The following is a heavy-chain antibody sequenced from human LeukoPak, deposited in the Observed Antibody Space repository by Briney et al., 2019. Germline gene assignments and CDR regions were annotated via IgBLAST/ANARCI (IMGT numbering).Heavy chain of an antibody. Sequence: SETLSLTCTVSGGSISSSSYYWGWIRQPPGKGLEWIGSIYYSGSTYYNPSLKSRVTISVDTSKNQFSLKLSSVTAADTAVYYCARGQWFDYWGQGTLVTVSS. J-gene: IGHJ4*02. D-gene: IGHD6-19*01. CDR2: IYYSGST. CDR3: ARGQWFDY. CDR1: GGSISSSSYY. V-gene: IGHV4-39*07.